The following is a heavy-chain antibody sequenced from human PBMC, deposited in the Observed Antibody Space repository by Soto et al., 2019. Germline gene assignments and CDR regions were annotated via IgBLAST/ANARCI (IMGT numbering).Heavy chain of an antibody. V-gene: IGHV4-34*01. CDR1: GGSFSGYY. J-gene: IGHJ4*02. Sequence: ASETLSLTCAVYGGSFSGYYLSWIRHPPGKGLEWIGEINHSGRTNYTPSLKSRATMSVDTSKNQLSLKLSSVNAADKAVYYYARGGYSYGYGYSSSSYGGLGDWGQGTLVTVSS. CDR3: ARGGYSYGYGYSSSSYGGLGD. CDR2: INHSGRT. D-gene: IGHD5-18*01.